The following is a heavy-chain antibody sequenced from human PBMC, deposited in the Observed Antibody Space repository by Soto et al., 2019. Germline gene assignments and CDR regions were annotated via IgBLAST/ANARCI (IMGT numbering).Heavy chain of an antibody. D-gene: IGHD3-10*01. J-gene: IGHJ4*02. CDR3: ARVRGGYYGSGRYYPPDH. CDR2: IYYSGST. CDR1: DYSISSYF. Sequence: PSEPLSLTCTVSDYSISSYFWNWIRQPPGKGLEWIGYIYYSGSTNYNPSLKSPVTISIDTSKNNISLKLSSVTAADTAVYFCARVRGGYYGSGRYYPPDHWAQGALVPVSS. V-gene: IGHV4-59*01.